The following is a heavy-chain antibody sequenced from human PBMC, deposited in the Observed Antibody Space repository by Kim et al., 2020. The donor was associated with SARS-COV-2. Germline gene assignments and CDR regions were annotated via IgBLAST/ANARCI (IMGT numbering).Heavy chain of an antibody. Sequence: GGSLRLSRAASGFTFSNYWMTWVRQTPGKGLEWVASIKHDGSGQYYVDSLKGRFTISRDNAKNSLYLQMNSLRAEDTALYHCARGAGSSVFDPWGQGTLVTVSS. CDR3: ARGAGSSVFDP. CDR2: IKHDGSGQ. V-gene: IGHV3-7*01. D-gene: IGHD1-26*01. J-gene: IGHJ5*02. CDR1: GFTFSNYW.